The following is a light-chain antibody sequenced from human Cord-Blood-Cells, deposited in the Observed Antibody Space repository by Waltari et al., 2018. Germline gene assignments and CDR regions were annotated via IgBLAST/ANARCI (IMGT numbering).Light chain of an antibody. Sequence: QSALTQPASVSGSPGQSLTISCTGTSSDVGGYNYVSWYQQHPRKAPKLMIYDVSNRPSGVSNRFSGSKSGNTASLTISGLQAEYEADYYCSSYTSSSTVVFGGGTKLTVL. V-gene: IGLV2-14*01. CDR2: DVS. J-gene: IGLJ2*01. CDR1: SSDVGGYNY. CDR3: SSYTSSSTVV.